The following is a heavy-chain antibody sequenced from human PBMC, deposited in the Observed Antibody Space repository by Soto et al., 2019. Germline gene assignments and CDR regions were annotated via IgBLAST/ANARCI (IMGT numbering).Heavy chain of an antibody. Sequence: SETLSLTCTVSGGSISSYYLSWIRQRPGKGLEWIGYIYYSGSTNYDPSLKSRVTISVDTSKNQFSPKLSSVTAADTAVYYCARVRRWFDPWGQGTLVTVSS. V-gene: IGHV4-59*01. CDR1: GGSISSYY. D-gene: IGHD3-16*01. J-gene: IGHJ5*02. CDR3: ARVRRWFDP. CDR2: IYYSGST.